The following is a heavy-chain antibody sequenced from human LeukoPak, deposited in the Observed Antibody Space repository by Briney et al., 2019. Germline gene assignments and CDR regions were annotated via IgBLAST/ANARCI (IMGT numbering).Heavy chain of an antibody. CDR2: INPNSGDT. CDR3: ARGDYDSGHDVFDI. Sequence: ASVKVSCKASGYTFTGYYMHWVRQAPGQGLEWMGWINPNSGDTNSEQKFQSRGTMTRDTSISTAYKVLRSLRSDDTAVYYCARGDYDSGHDVFDIWGQGTMVTVSS. J-gene: IGHJ3*02. V-gene: IGHV1-2*02. D-gene: IGHD3-22*01. CDR1: GYTFTGYY.